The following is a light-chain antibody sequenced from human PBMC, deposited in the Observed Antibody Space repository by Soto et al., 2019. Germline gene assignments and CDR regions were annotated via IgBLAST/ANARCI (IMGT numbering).Light chain of an antibody. CDR3: QSYDSSLSGSV. CDR1: XSNIGAGYD. V-gene: IGLV1-40*01. Sequence: QSVLTQPXSXSXAPXQXVTIXCTGSXSNIGAGYDVHGYQQLPGTAPKLLIYGNSNRPSGVPDRFSGSKSGTSASLAITGLQAEDEADYYCQSYDSSLSGSVFGGGTKLTVL. CDR2: GNS. J-gene: IGLJ3*02.